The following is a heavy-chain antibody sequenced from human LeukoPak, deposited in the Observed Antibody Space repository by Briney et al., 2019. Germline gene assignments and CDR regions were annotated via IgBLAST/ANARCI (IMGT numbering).Heavy chain of an antibody. D-gene: IGHD1-1*01. CDR1: GGSISSYY. CDR2: IYYSGST. J-gene: IGHJ6*03. V-gene: IGHV4-59*01. Sequence: SETLSLTCTVSGGSISSYYWSWIRQPPGKGLEWIGYIYYSGSTNYNPSLKSRVTISVDTSKNQFSLKLSSVTAADTAVYYCARVQVQILNYCYYYMDVWGKGTTVTVSS. CDR3: ARVQVQILNYCYYYMDV.